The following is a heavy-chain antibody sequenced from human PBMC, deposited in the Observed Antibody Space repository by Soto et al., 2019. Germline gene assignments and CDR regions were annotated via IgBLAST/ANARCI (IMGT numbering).Heavy chain of an antibody. CDR1: GGSISSSSYY. J-gene: IGHJ4*02. CDR2: IYYSGST. Sequence: SETLSLTCTVSGGSISSSSYYWGWIRQPPGKGLEWIGSIYYSGSTYYNPSLKSRVTISVDTSKNQFSLKLSSVTAADTAVYYCARISLSTLFPPAFEYSSSSVPYTYVDYWGKGTLVTVSS. CDR3: ARISLSTLFPPAFEYSSSSVPYTYVDY. D-gene: IGHD6-6*01. V-gene: IGHV4-39*01.